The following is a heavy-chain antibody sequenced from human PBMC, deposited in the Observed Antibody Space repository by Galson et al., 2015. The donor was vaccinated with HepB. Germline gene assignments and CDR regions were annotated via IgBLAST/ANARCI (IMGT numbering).Heavy chain of an antibody. J-gene: IGHJ4*02. CDR3: ARAGSLELRNDFDH. Sequence: SVKVSCKASGGTYSNSAIIWVRQAPGQGLEWVGGIIPIFGSANYAQKFQGRVTITADESTSTAYLEVSSLRSEDTAVYYCARAGSLELRNDFDHWGQGTLVTVSS. D-gene: IGHD1-7*01. V-gene: IGHV1-69*13. CDR2: IIPIFGSA. CDR1: GGTYSNSA.